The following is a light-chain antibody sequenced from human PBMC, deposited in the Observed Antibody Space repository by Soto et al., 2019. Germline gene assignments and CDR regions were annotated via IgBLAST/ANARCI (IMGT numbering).Light chain of an antibody. Sequence: EIVMTQSPATLSVSPGERATLSCRASQSVSSNLAWYQQKPGQVPRLLIHGASTRATGISARFSGSGSGTEFTLTISSLQSEDFAVYYCQQYNDWPLTFGGGTKVEIK. CDR1: QSVSSN. V-gene: IGKV3-15*01. J-gene: IGKJ4*01. CDR3: QQYNDWPLT. CDR2: GAS.